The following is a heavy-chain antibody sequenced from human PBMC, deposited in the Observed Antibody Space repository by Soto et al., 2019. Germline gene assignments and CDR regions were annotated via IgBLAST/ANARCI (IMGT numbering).Heavy chain of an antibody. CDR3: AADLRGYSYGALHS. CDR2: IVVGSGNT. CDR1: GFTFTSSA. D-gene: IGHD5-18*01. V-gene: IGHV1-58*01. J-gene: IGHJ4*02. Sequence: QMQLVQSGPEVKKPGTSVKVSCKASGFTFTSSAVQWVRQARGQRLEWIGWIVVGSGNTNYAQKFQERVSITREMSTSPAYMELSSLRSEDTAVYYCAADLRGYSYGALHSWCQGTLVTVSS.